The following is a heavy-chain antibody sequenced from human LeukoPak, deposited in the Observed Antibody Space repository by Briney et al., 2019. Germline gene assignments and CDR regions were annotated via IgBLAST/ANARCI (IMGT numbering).Heavy chain of an antibody. CDR2: IYSGGST. CDR1: GFTVSSNY. V-gene: IGHV3-66*01. CDR3: ARDRYYGSGSYYNGYFDY. J-gene: IGHJ4*02. D-gene: IGHD3-10*01. Sequence: GGSLRLSCAASGFTVSSNYMSWVRQAPGKGLEWVSVIYSGGSTYYADSVKGRFTISRDNSKSTLYLQMNSLRAEDTAVYYCARDRYYGSGSYYNGYFDYWGQGTLVTVSS.